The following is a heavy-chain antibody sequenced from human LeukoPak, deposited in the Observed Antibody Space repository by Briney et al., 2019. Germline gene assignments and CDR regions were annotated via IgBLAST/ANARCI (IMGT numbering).Heavy chain of an antibody. CDR3: ARGTYCSGGSCYSADY. J-gene: IGHJ4*02. CDR1: GGTFSSYA. D-gene: IGHD2-15*01. V-gene: IGHV1-69*05. CDR2: IIPIFGTA. Sequence: SVKVSCKASGGTFSSYAISWVRQAPGQGLEWMGGIIPIFGTANYAQKFQGRVTITTDESTGTAYMELSSLRSEDTAVYYCARGTYCSGGSCYSADYWGQGTLVTASS.